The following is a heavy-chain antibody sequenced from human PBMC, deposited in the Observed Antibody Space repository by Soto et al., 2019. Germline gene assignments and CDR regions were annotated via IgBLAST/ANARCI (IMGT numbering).Heavy chain of an antibody. D-gene: IGHD5-12*01. CDR1: GYSFTSYW. CDR2: IYPGDSDT. J-gene: IGHJ6*02. V-gene: IGHV5-51*01. Sequence: GESLKISCKGSGYSFTSYWIGWVRQMPGKGLEWMGIIYPGDSDTRYSPSFQGRVTISADKSISTAYLQWSSLKASDTAMYYCARLEGEYSGYEFFYYYGMDVWGQGTTVTVSS. CDR3: ARLEGEYSGYEFFYYYGMDV.